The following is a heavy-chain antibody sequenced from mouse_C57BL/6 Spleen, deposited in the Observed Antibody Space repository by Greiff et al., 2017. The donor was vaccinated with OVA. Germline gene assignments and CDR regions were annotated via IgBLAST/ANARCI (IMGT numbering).Heavy chain of an antibody. CDR1: GYTFTSYG. D-gene: IGHD1-1*01. CDR3: ARTGAVVADFDY. J-gene: IGHJ2*01. Sequence: QVQLQQSGAELARPGASVKLSCKASGYTFTSYGISWVKQRTGQGLEWIGEIYPRSGNTYYNEKFKGKATLIADKSSSTAYMELRSLTSEDSAVYFCARTGAVVADFDYWGQGTTLTVSS. V-gene: IGHV1-81*01. CDR2: IYPRSGNT.